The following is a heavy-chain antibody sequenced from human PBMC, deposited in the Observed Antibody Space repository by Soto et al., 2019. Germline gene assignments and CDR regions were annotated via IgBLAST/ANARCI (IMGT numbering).Heavy chain of an antibody. J-gene: IGHJ5*02. V-gene: IGHV1-24*01. D-gene: IGHD6-19*01. CDR2: FDPEDGET. Sequence: GASVKVSCKVSGYTLTELSMHWVRQAPGKGLEWMGGFDPEDGETIYAQKFQGRVTMTEDTSTDTAYMELSSLRSEDTAVYYCATDLRRYSSGWYPGFDPWGQGTLVTVSS. CDR1: GYTLTELS. CDR3: ATDLRRYSSGWYPGFDP.